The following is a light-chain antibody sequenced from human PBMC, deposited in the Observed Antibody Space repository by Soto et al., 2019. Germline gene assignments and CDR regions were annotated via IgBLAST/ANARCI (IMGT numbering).Light chain of an antibody. Sequence: EIVLTQSPGILSLSPGERATLSCRASESVSSSYLAWYQQKPGQAPRLLIYAASSRATGIPDRFSGSGSGTDFTLTIIRLEPEDFAVYYCQQYGSSPPWTFGQGTKVEIK. J-gene: IGKJ1*01. CDR3: QQYGSSPPWT. CDR2: AAS. CDR1: ESVSSSY. V-gene: IGKV3-20*01.